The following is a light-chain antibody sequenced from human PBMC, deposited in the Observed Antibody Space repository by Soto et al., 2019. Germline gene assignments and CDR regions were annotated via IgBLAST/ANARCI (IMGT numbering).Light chain of an antibody. CDR3: LSYAGSNNVL. CDR1: RSDVGNHNY. J-gene: IGLJ2*01. V-gene: IGLV2-8*01. Sequence: QSALTQPPSASGSPGQSVTISCTGTRSDVGNHNYVSWYQHHPGKAPKVIIYEVSQRPSGVPDRFSGSKSGNTASLTVSGLQAEDEADYYCLSYAGSNNVLFGGGTKLTVL. CDR2: EVS.